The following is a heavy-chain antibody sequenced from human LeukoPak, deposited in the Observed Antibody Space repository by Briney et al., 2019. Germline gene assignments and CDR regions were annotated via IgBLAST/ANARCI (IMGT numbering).Heavy chain of an antibody. D-gene: IGHD3-10*01. CDR1: GGSFSGYY. Sequence: SETLSLTCAVYGGSFSGYYWSWIRQPPGKGLEWIGEINHSGSTNYNPSLKSRVTISVDTSKNQFSLKLSSVTAADTAVYYCARGRVGLWFGEKYYYYYYGMDVWGQGTTVTVSS. J-gene: IGHJ6*02. V-gene: IGHV4-34*01. CDR2: INHSGST. CDR3: ARGRVGLWFGEKYYYYYYGMDV.